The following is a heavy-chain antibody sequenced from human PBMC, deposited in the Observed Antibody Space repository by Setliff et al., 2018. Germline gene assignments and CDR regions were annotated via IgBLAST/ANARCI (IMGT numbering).Heavy chain of an antibody. CDR1: GGSISPYF. V-gene: IGHV4-59*01. J-gene: IGHJ6*02. D-gene: IGHD3-16*01. Sequence: SETLSLTCTVSGGSISPYFWSWIRQPPGKGLEWIGYIYHNGNTNFNPSLKSRVNMSIDTSKNQFALNLKSVTAADTAVYYCARDRTAYTYGLDVWGQGTTVTVSS. CDR3: ARDRTAYTYGLDV. CDR2: IYHNGNT.